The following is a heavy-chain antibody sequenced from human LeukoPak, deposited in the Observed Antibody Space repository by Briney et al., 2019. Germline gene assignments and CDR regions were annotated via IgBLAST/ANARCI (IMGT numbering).Heavy chain of an antibody. CDR3: ARDGYYDFWSGYPPYYYYYGMDV. CDR2: ISYDGSNK. V-gene: IGHV3-30-3*01. J-gene: IGHJ6*02. CDR1: GFTFSSYA. D-gene: IGHD3-3*01. Sequence: GGSLRLSCAASGFTFSSYAMHWVRQAPGKGLEWVAVISYDGSNKYYADSVKGRFTVSRDNSKNTLYLQMNSLRAEDTAVYYCARDGYYDFWSGYPPYYYYYGMDVWGQGTTVTVSS.